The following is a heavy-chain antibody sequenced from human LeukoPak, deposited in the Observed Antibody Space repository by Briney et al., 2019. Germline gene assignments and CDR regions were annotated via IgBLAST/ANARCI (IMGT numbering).Heavy chain of an antibody. D-gene: IGHD3-10*01. CDR2: ISWDGGST. J-gene: IGHJ6*02. Sequence: GGSLRLSCAASGFTFDDCTMHWVRQASGKGLEWVSLISWDGGSTYYADSVKGRFTISRDNSKNSLYLQMNSLRTEDTALYYCAKDITMVRGVIITNYYYGMDVWGQGTTFTVSS. CDR1: GFTFDDCT. CDR3: AKDITMVRGVIITNYYYGMDV. V-gene: IGHV3-43*01.